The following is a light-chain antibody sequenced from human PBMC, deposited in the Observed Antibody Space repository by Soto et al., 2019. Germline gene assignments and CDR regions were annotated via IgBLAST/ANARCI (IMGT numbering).Light chain of an antibody. Sequence: DIVMTQSPDSLAVSLGERATINCKSSQSVLYSPNNKNYLAWYQQKPGQPPKLLIYWASTRESGVPDRFSGSGSGTDFTLPISSLQAEDVAVYYCQQYYNIPPTFGQGTKVEIK. CDR3: QQYYNIPPT. V-gene: IGKV4-1*01. CDR1: QSVLYSPNNKNY. CDR2: WAS. J-gene: IGKJ1*01.